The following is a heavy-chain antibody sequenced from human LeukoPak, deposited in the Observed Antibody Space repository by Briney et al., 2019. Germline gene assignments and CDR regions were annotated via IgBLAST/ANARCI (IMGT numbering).Heavy chain of an antibody. Sequence: SVKVSCKASGGTFSSYAISWVRQAPGQGLEWMGGIIPIFGTANYAQKFQGRVTITTDESTSTAYMELSSLRSEDTAVYYCARDNYAGANWSDPWGQGTLVTVSS. CDR2: IIPIFGTA. J-gene: IGHJ5*02. CDR3: ARDNYAGANWSDP. CDR1: GGTFSSYA. V-gene: IGHV1-69*05. D-gene: IGHD1-7*01.